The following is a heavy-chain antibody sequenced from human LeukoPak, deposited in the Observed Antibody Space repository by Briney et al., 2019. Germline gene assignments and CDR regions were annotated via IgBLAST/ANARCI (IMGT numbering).Heavy chain of an antibody. Sequence: GGSLRLSCAASGFTFSSYSMNWVRQAPGKGLEWVSSISSSSSYIYYADSVKGRFTISRDNAKNSLYLQMNSLRAEDTAVYYCARDRDYYDSGGYYLAGNDYWGQGTLVTVSS. CDR3: ARDRDYYDSGGYYLAGNDY. V-gene: IGHV3-21*01. CDR2: ISSSSSYI. D-gene: IGHD3-22*01. J-gene: IGHJ4*02. CDR1: GFTFSSYS.